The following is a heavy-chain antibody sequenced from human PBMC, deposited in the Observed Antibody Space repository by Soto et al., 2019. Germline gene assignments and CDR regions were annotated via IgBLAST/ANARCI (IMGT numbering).Heavy chain of an antibody. D-gene: IGHD3-3*01. CDR2: MYPGDSDT. CDR1: GYDFNTNW. J-gene: IGHJ4*02. V-gene: IGHV5-51*01. CDR3: ARLPRDCNKTSCYYADH. Sequence: PXESLRISCRGSGYDFNTNWFGWVRQLPGRGLEWVGIMYPGDSDTRYNPSLQGHVTLSVDVTVSTAFPQWRSLETSDTGMYFCARLPRDCNKTSCYYADHWGQGTQVTVSS.